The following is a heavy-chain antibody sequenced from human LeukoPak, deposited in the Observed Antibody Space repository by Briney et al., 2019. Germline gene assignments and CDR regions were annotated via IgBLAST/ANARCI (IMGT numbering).Heavy chain of an antibody. Sequence: SETLSLTCTVSGGSIRGYYWTWIRQPPGKGLEWLGYIHYSGSSNYNPSLKSRVTISVDTSKNQFSLKLSSVTAADTAVYYCARLPLLWFGGYYFDYWGQGTLVTVSS. J-gene: IGHJ4*02. CDR2: IHYSGSS. CDR3: ARLPLLWFGGYYFDY. D-gene: IGHD3-10*01. V-gene: IGHV4-59*12. CDR1: GGSIRGYY.